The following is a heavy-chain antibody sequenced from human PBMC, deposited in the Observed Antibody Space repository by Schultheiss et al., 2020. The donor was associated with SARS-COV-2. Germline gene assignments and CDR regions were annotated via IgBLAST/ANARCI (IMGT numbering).Heavy chain of an antibody. CDR3: ARARDIVVVVAAPTIGGNWFDP. V-gene: IGHV4-59*01. D-gene: IGHD2-15*01. Sequence: SQTLSLTCTVSGVSITSYYWSWIRQPPGKGLEWVGYFYYSGSTNYNPSLKSRVTISVDTSKNQFSLKLSSVTAADTAVYYCARARDIVVVVAAPTIGGNWFDPWGQGTLVTVSS. CDR1: GVSITSYY. CDR2: FYYSGST. J-gene: IGHJ5*02.